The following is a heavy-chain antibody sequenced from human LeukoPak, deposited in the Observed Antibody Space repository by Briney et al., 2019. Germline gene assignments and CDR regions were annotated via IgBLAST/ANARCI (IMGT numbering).Heavy chain of an antibody. J-gene: IGHJ4*02. V-gene: IGHV3-23*01. Sequence: PGGSLRLSCAASGFTFSSYAMSWVRQAPGKGLEWVSAISGSGGSTYYADSVKGRFTISRDNSKNTLYLQMNSLRAEDTAVYYCAKGPRYSYGFEEFDYWGQGTLVTVSS. D-gene: IGHD5-18*01. CDR1: GFTFSSYA. CDR2: ISGSGGST. CDR3: AKGPRYSYGFEEFDY.